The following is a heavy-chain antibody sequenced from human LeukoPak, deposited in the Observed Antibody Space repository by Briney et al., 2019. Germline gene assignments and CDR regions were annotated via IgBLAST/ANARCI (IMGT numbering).Heavy chain of an antibody. V-gene: IGHV4-59*08. CDR3: ARHHKMATIRGIDY. CDR2: IYYSGST. D-gene: IGHD5-24*01. CDR1: GGSISSYY. J-gene: IGHJ4*02. Sequence: PSETLSLTCTVSGGSISSYYWSWIRQPPGKGLEWIGYIYYSGSTNYNPSLKSRVTISVDTSKNQFSLKLSSVTAADTAVYYCARHHKMATIRGIDYWGQGTLVTVSS.